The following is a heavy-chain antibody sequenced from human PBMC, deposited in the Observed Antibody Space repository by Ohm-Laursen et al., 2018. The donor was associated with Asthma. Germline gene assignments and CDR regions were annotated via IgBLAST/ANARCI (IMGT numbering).Heavy chain of an antibody. V-gene: IGHV2-70*04. Sequence: TQTLTLTCTFSGFSLSTSGMRVSWIRQPPGKALEWLARIDWDDDKFYSTSLKTRLTISKDTPKNQVVLTMTNMDPVDTATYYCARTTYYYDSSGYYYDAFDIWGQGTMVTVSS. J-gene: IGHJ3*02. CDR2: IDWDDDK. D-gene: IGHD3-22*01. CDR3: ARTTYYYDSSGYYYDAFDI. CDR1: GFSLSTSGMR.